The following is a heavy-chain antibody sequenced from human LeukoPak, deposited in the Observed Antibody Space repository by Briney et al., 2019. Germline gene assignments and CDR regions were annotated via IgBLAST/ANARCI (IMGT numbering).Heavy chain of an antibody. CDR1: GYTFTSYG. CDR3: ARWANWDTWYFDL. J-gene: IGHJ2*01. D-gene: IGHD1/OR15-1a*01. V-gene: IGHV1-18*01. Sequence: ASVKVSCKASGYTFTSYGISWVRQAPGQGLEWMGWISAYNGNTNYAQKLQGRVTMTTDTSTSTAYMELSSLRSENTAVYYCARWANWDTWYFDLWGRGTLVTVSS. CDR2: ISAYNGNT.